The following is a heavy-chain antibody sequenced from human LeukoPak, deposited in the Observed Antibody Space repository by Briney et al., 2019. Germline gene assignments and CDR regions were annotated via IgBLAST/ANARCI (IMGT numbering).Heavy chain of an antibody. D-gene: IGHD3-22*01. V-gene: IGHV1-2*06. Sequence: ASVKVSCKASGYTFSVYYIHWVRQAPGQGLEWMGRINPYSGGTNYAQNFQGRVTMTRDTSTSTAYMELSRLRSDDTALYYCARDTDYYDSSGYSLDAFDIWGQGTMVTVSS. J-gene: IGHJ3*02. CDR3: ARDTDYYDSSGYSLDAFDI. CDR2: INPYSGGT. CDR1: GYTFSVYY.